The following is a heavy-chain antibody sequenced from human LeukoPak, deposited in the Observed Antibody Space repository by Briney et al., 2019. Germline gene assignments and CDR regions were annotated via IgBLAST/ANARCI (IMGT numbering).Heavy chain of an antibody. D-gene: IGHD6-19*01. Sequence: GGSLRLSCAASGFTFSSYSMNWVRQAPGKGLEWVSSISSSSSYIYYADSVKGRFTISRDNSQNTLYLQMNSLRAEDTAVYFCAKCSTIGVDAATAVDFWGQGTLVTVSS. CDR2: ISSSSSYI. CDR3: AKCSTIGVDAATAVDF. J-gene: IGHJ4*02. CDR1: GFTFSSYS. V-gene: IGHV3-21*04.